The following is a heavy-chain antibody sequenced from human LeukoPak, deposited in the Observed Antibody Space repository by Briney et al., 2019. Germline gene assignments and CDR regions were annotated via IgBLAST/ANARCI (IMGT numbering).Heavy chain of an antibody. CDR1: GYTLTELS. V-gene: IGHV1-24*01. D-gene: IGHD6-13*01. CDR2: FDPEDGET. J-gene: IGHJ4*02. Sequence: ASVKVSCKVSGYTLTELSMHWVRQAPGKGLEWMGGFDPEDGETIYAQKFQGRVTMTEDTSTDTAYMGLSSLRSEDTAVYYCATAYPPSSSWYYFDYWGQGTLVTVSS. CDR3: ATAYPPSSSWYYFDY.